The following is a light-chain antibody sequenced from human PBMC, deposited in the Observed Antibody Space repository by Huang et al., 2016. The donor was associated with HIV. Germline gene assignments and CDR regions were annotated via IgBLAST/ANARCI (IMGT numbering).Light chain of an antibody. J-gene: IGKJ4*01. Sequence: IQLTQSPTSLSASVGAIVNITCQASQAISHHLNWYQQKPGRAPNRLIYDASNLKTVVPSRFSGSGSGTNYLLTLSSLQPEDIATYYCQQYNDVPLTFGGGTKVNI. CDR3: QQYNDVPLT. CDR1: QAISHH. CDR2: DAS. V-gene: IGKV1-33*01.